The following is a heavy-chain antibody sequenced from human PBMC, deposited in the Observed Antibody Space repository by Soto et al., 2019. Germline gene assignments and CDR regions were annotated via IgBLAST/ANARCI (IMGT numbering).Heavy chain of an antibody. J-gene: IGHJ6*02. D-gene: IGHD2-15*01. V-gene: IGHV3-23*01. CDR3: AKHMRYCSGGTCRDYYYYAMDV. CDR2: FSGSGGRS. Sequence: GGSLRLSCAASEFSFNHYAVSWVRQAPGKGLEWVSTFSGSGGRSYYADSVKGRFTISRDNSKNTLYLQMNSLRAEDTAVYYCAKHMRYCSGGTCRDYYYYAMDVWGQGTTVTVSS. CDR1: EFSFNHYA.